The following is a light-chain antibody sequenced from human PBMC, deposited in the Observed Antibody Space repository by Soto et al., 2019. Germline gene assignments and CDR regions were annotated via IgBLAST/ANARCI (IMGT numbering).Light chain of an antibody. Sequence: QSVLTQSASVSGSPGQSITISCTGTTSDIGFSYYVSWYQQHPDKAPKLLIYEVTHRPSGVSNRFSGSKSGNTASLTISGLQAEDEADYYCSSYTISNTLPFVFGTGTKVTVL. V-gene: IGLV2-14*01. CDR3: SSYTISNTLPFV. J-gene: IGLJ1*01. CDR1: TSDIGFSYY. CDR2: EVT.